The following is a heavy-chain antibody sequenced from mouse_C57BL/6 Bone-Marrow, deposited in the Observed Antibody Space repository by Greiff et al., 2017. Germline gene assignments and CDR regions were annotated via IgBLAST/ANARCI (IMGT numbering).Heavy chain of an antibody. CDR3: ASRYYSNPFAY. D-gene: IGHD2-5*01. J-gene: IGHJ3*01. CDR2: IRNKANGYTT. CDR1: GFTFTHYY. Sequence: EVHLVESGGGLVQPGGSLSLSCAASGFTFTHYYMSWVRQPPGKALEWLGFIRNKANGYTTEYSASVKGRFTISRDNSQSILYLQMNALRAEDSATYYCASRYYSNPFAYWGQGTLVTVSA. V-gene: IGHV7-3*01.